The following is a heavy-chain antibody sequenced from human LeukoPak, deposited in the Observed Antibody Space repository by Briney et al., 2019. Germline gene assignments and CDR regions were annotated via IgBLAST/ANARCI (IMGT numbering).Heavy chain of an antibody. V-gene: IGHV3-48*04. Sequence: GGSLRLSCAASGFTFSSYTMNWIRQAPGKGLEWVSCNSTSGRTIYYADSVKGRFTISRENAQNSLYLQMNSLRVEDTAVYYCARSVLRYFDDDAFDIWGQGTMVTVSS. CDR2: NSTSGRTI. CDR3: ARSVLRYFDDDAFDI. D-gene: IGHD3-9*01. J-gene: IGHJ3*02. CDR1: GFTFSSYT.